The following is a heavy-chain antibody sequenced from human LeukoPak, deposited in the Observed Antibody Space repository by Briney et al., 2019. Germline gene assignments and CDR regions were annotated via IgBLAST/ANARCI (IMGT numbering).Heavy chain of an antibody. CDR2: INHSGST. CDR1: GGSFSGYC. D-gene: IGHD3-16*01. V-gene: IGHV4-34*01. CDR3: ARDERGPVADPWPREVGGVYYYGMDV. J-gene: IGHJ6*02. Sequence: PSETLSLTCAVYGGSFSGYCWSWIRQPPGKGLEWIGEINHSGSTNYNPSLKSRVTISVDTSKNQFSLKLSSVTAADTAVYYCARDERGPVADPWPREVGGVYYYGMDVWGQGTTVTVSS.